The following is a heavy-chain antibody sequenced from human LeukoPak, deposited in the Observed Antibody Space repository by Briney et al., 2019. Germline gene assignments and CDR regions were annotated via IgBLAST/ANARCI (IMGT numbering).Heavy chain of an antibody. J-gene: IGHJ5*02. CDR2: INPSGGST. Sequence: ASVKVSCKASGYTFTSYYMHWVRQAPGQGLEWMGIINPSGGSTNYAQKLQGRVTMTTDTSTSTAYMELRSLRSDDTAVYYCARAWISSRGFDPWGQGTLVTVSS. D-gene: IGHD6-13*01. CDR3: ARAWISSRGFDP. V-gene: IGHV1-46*01. CDR1: GYTFTSYY.